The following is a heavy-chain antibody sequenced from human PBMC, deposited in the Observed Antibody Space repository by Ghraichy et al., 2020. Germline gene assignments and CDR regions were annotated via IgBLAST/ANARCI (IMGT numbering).Heavy chain of an antibody. CDR2: ISYDGSNE. J-gene: IGHJ4*01. Sequence: GGSLRLSCAASGFTFSSYAMHWVRQAQGKGLEWEAVISYDGSNEFYADSVKGRFTISRDKSRNTLYLQMNSLRAEDTAVYYCARDGYELYGNYYFDYWGHVHLVTVSS. D-gene: IGHD2/OR15-2a*01. CDR3: ARDGYELYGNYYFDY. CDR1: GFTFSSYA. V-gene: IGHV3-30*04.